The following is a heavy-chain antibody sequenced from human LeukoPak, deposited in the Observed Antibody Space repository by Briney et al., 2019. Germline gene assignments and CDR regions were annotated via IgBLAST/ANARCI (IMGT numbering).Heavy chain of an antibody. D-gene: IGHD5-18*01. J-gene: IGHJ4*02. Sequence: PSETLSLTCTVSGGSISSYYWSWIRQPPGKGLEYIGYIYYSGSTNYNPSLKSRVTISVDTSKNQFSLKLSPVTAADTAVYYCARLAPCGYNYGRGSHFDYWGQGTLVTVSS. CDR2: IYYSGST. CDR3: ARLAPCGYNYGRGSHFDY. CDR1: GGSISSYY. V-gene: IGHV4-59*08.